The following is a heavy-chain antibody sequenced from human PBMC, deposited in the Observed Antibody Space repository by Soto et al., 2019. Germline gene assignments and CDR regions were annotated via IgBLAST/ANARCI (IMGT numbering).Heavy chain of an antibody. CDR2: IKQDGSEK. J-gene: IGHJ1*01. V-gene: IGHV3-7*01. D-gene: IGHD3-16*01. Sequence: EVQLAESGGGLVQPGGSLRLSCVASGFPFSSYWMSWVRQAPGKGLEWVANIKQDGSEKYYVDSVKGRFTISRDNTKNSLYLQMTSLRAADAAVYYCARDRGGLGYWGQGTLVTLS. CDR3: ARDRGGLGY. CDR1: GFPFSSYW.